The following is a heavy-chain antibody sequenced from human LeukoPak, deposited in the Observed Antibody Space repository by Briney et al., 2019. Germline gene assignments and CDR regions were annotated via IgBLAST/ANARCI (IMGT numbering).Heavy chain of an antibody. CDR3: ARTCSSSSCYMVH. Sequence: ASVKVSCKASGYTFTGYYMHWVRQAPGQGLEWMGWINPNSGGTNYAQNLQGRVTLTTDTSTSTAYMELRSLRSDDTALYYCARTCSSSSCYMVHWGQGTLVTVSS. D-gene: IGHD2-2*02. CDR2: INPNSGGT. V-gene: IGHV1-2*02. J-gene: IGHJ4*02. CDR1: GYTFTGYY.